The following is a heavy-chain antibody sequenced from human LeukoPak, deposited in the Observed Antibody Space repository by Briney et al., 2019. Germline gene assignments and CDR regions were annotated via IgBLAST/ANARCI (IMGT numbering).Heavy chain of an antibody. J-gene: IGHJ6*03. CDR1: GGTFSSYA. D-gene: IGHD4-17*01. CDR3: ASLYGDTVYMDV. V-gene: IGHV1-69*05. CDR2: IIPIFGTA. Sequence: SVKVSCKASGGTFSSYAISWVRQAPGQGLEWMGRIIPIFGTANYAQKFQGRVTITTDESMSTAYMELSSLRSEDTAVYYCASLYGDTVYMDVWGKGTTVTVSS.